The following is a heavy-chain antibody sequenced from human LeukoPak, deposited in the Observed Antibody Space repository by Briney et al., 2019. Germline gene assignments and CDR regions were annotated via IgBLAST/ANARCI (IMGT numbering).Heavy chain of an antibody. Sequence: GGSLRLSCAASGFTFSSYGMHWVRQAPGKGLEWVAVISYDGSNKYYADSVKGRFTISRDNSKNTLYLQMNSLRAEDTAVYYCAKGNSGSYYLFDYWGQGTLVTVSS. CDR2: ISYDGSNK. CDR1: GFTFSSYG. D-gene: IGHD1-26*01. V-gene: IGHV3-30*18. J-gene: IGHJ4*02. CDR3: AKGNSGSYYLFDY.